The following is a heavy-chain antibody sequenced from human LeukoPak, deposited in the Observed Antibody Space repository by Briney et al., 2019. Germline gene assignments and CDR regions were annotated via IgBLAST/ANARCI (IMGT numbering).Heavy chain of an antibody. V-gene: IGHV3-30-3*01. Sequence: GGSLRLSCAASGVTFSSYAMHWVRQAPGKGLEWVAVISYDGSNKYYADSVKGRFTISGDNSKNTLYLQMNSLRAEDTAVYYCARITESSSLSFDIWGQGTMVTVSS. J-gene: IGHJ3*02. CDR2: ISYDGSNK. CDR3: ARITESSSLSFDI. CDR1: GVTFSSYA. D-gene: IGHD6-6*01.